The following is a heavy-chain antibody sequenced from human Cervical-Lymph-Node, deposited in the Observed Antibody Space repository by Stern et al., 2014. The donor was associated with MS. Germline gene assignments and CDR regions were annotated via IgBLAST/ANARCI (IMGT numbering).Heavy chain of an antibody. J-gene: IGHJ4*02. CDR1: GGTFSDYA. CDR2: IIPRFATP. D-gene: IGHD1-26*01. CDR3: ARDPYGGTHYFDS. Sequence: VQLVESGAEVKKPGSSVKVSCKASGGTFSDYAISWVRQAPGQGLEWMGGIIPRFATPNYAQKFQGRVAITADESTSTAYMDLSSLRSEDTAVYYCARDPYGGTHYFDSWGQGTLVTVSS. V-gene: IGHV1-69*01.